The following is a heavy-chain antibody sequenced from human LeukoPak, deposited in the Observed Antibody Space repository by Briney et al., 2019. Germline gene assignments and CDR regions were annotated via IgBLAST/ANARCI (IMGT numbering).Heavy chain of an antibody. J-gene: IGHJ4*02. D-gene: IGHD2-21*02. CDR3: AKDRLLNCRGDCYIFDY. CDR2: ISSSSSTI. CDR1: GFTFSSYG. V-gene: IGHV3-48*01. Sequence: GGSLRLSCAASGFTFSSYGMTWVRQAPGKGLEWVSYISSSSSTIYYADSVKGRFTISRDNAKNTLYLQVSGLRTEDTAVYYCAKDRLLNCRGDCYIFDYWGQGTVVTVSS.